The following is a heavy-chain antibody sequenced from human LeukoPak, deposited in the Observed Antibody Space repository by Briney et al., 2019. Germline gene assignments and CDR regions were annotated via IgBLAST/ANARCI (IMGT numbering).Heavy chain of an antibody. V-gene: IGHV3-23*01. D-gene: IGHD3-3*01. CDR3: AKARFGSFDS. CDR1: GLTFSTYS. CDR2: ISGTGLTT. Sequence: GGSLRLSCAASGLTFSTYSMSWVRQAPGKGLEWGSVISGTGLTTYYADSVKGRFTVSRDNSKNTTFLQMNSLKSDDTAVYFCAKARFGSFDSWGQGTLVTVSS. J-gene: IGHJ4*02.